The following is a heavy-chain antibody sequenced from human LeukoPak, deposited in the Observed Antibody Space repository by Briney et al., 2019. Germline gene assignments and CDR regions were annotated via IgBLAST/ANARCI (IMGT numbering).Heavy chain of an antibody. CDR2: IIPIFGTA. D-gene: IGHD3-10*01. J-gene: IGHJ4*02. Sequence: ASVTVSCTASGGTFSSYAISWVRQAPGQGLEWMGGIIPIFGTANYAQKFQGRVTITADESTSTAYMELSSLRSEDTAVYYCARVGAYYQGYYFDYWGQGTLVTVSS. CDR3: ARVGAYYQGYYFDY. CDR1: GGTFSSYA. V-gene: IGHV1-69*13.